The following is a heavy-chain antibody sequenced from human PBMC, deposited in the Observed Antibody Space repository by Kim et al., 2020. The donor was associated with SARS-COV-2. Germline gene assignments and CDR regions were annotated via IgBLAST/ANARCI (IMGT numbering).Heavy chain of an antibody. V-gene: IGHV4-4*07. D-gene: IGHD3-22*01. Sequence: YNPSLKSRVTMSVYTSKNQFSLMLSSVTAADTAVYYCARGYDGSARYFDFWGQGTLVTVSS. CDR3: ARGYDGSARYFDF. J-gene: IGHJ4*02.